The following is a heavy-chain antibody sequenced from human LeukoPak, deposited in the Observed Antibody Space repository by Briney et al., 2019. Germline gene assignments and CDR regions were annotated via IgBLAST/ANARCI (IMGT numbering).Heavy chain of an antibody. CDR3: ARGRFHLDSSVYSSFYL. CDR1: GFTFSSYW. D-gene: IGHD3-22*01. Sequence: GGSLRLSCTASGFTFSSYWMSWVRQAPGKGLEWVANIKEGGSEKYYVDSVKGRFTISRDNAKNSLYLQMNSLRAEDTAVYYCARGRFHLDSSVYSSFYLWGHGALVTVPS. CDR2: IKEGGSEK. V-gene: IGHV3-7*01. J-gene: IGHJ4*01.